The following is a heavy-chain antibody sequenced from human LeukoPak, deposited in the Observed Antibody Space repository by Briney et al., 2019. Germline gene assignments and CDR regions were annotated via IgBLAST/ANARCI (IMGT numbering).Heavy chain of an antibody. CDR1: GYTFTSYD. Sequence: ASVKVSCKASGYTFTSYDINWVRQARGQGLEGMGWMKPNSGNTDYEQKFQGRVTITRNTSIRTASMALSSLRSEDTSVYYCARGPEMATRSGYYFDYWGQGTLVTVSS. D-gene: IGHD5-24*01. V-gene: IGHV1-8*03. CDR3: ARGPEMATRSGYYFDY. CDR2: MKPNSGNT. J-gene: IGHJ4*02.